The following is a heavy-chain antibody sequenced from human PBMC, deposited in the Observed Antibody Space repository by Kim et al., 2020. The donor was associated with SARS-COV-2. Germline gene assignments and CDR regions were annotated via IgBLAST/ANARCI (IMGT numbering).Heavy chain of an antibody. CDR2: IRSKRYGETI. CDR3: TSGPYYYDSAAYYHDY. V-gene: IGHV3-49*03. Sequence: GGSLRLSCTTSGLNFGDYAMSWFRQAPGKGLEWVAFIRSKRYGETIEYAASVKGRFTISRDDSKRIAYLQMNGLKTEDTAAYYCTSGPYYYDSAAYYHDYWGQGTLVTVSS. D-gene: IGHD3-22*01. J-gene: IGHJ4*02. CDR1: GLNFGDYA.